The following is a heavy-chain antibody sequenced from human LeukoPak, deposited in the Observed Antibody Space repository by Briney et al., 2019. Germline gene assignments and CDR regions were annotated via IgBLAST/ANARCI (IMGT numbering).Heavy chain of an antibody. CDR2: IYYIGSA. D-gene: IGHD1-1*01. V-gene: IGHV4-59*01. CDR1: GGSISSDY. CDR3: ARHGTSGTNLNWFDP. J-gene: IGHJ5*02. Sequence: PSETLSLTCTVSGGSISSDYWSWIRQPPGKGLEWIGYIYYIGSANYNPSPKSRVTISVDTSKNQFSLKLSSVTAADTAVYYCARHGTSGTNLNWFDPWGQGTLVTVSS.